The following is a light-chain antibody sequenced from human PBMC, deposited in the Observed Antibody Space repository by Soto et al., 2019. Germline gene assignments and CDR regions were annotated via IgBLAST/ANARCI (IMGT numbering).Light chain of an antibody. CDR1: SSNIGAGYV. CDR2: SDN. J-gene: IGLJ1*01. CDR3: GSWDSSLSAYV. V-gene: IGLV1-40*01. Sequence: QSVLTQPPSVSGAPGQRVTISCTGSSSNIGAGYVVHWYQQLPGAAPKLLIFSDNNRPSGVPDRFSGSKSGTTASLAISGLQTEDEADYYCGSWDSSLSAYVFGTGTKLTVL.